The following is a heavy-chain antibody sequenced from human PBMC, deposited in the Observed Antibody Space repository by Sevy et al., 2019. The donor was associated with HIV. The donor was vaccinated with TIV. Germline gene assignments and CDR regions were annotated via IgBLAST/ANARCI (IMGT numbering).Heavy chain of an antibody. Sequence: ASVKVSCKASGGTFNNYAISWVRQAPGQGLEWMGGIISIFGTTNYAQKFQGRVTSTADDSAQTAYMELSSLRSEETAMYYCSKTCRVGLGNWLGPWGQGTRVTVSS. CDR1: GGTFNNYA. CDR2: IISIFGTT. D-gene: IGHD3-16*01. CDR3: SKTCRVGLGNWLGP. V-gene: IGHV1-69*13. J-gene: IGHJ5*02.